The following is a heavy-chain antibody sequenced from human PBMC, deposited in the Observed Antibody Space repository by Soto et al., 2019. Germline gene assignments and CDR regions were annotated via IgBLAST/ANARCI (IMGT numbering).Heavy chain of an antibody. CDR1: GFTFSYYW. J-gene: IGHJ4*02. D-gene: IGHD2-2*01. V-gene: IGHV3-7*01. CDR3: ARTSRDY. CDR2: IKQDGSET. Sequence: PGGSLRLSCAASGFTFSYYWMSWVRQAPGKGLEWVANIKQDGSETYYVDSVEGRFTISRDNAKNSLYLQMNSLRAEDTAVYYCARTSRDYWGQGTLVTVSS.